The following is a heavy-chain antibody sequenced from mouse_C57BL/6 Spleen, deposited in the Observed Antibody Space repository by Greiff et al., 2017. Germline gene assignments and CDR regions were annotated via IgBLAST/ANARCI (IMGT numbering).Heavy chain of an antibody. J-gene: IGHJ1*03. CDR3: ARALITTVVAPEYFDV. V-gene: IGHV3-6*01. Sequence: EVQVVESGPGLVKPSQSLSLTCSVTGYSITSGYYWNWIRQFPGNKLEWMGYISYDGSNNYNPSLKNRISITRDTSKNQFFLKLNSVTTEDTATYYCARALITTVVAPEYFDVWGTGTTVTVSS. D-gene: IGHD1-1*01. CDR2: ISYDGSN. CDR1: GYSITSGYY.